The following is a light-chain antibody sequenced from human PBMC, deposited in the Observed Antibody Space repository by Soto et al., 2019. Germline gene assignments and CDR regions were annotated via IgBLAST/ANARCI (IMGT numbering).Light chain of an antibody. CDR3: QQYNTYLYT. CDR1: QSISSW. CDR2: KAS. Sequence: DIQMTQSPSTLSASGGDRVTITCRASQSISSWLAWYQQKPGKAPNLLIYKASSLESGVPSRFSGSGSGTEFTLTISSLQPDDFATYYCQQYNTYLYTFGQGTKLEIK. J-gene: IGKJ2*01. V-gene: IGKV1-5*03.